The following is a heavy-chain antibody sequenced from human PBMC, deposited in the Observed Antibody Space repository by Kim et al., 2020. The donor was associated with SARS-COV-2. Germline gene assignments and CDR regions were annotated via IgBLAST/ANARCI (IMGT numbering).Heavy chain of an antibody. J-gene: IGHJ6*02. CDR3: RGYYYYGMDV. Sequence: STYYNPSLKSRVTISVDTSKNQFSLKLSSVTAADTAVYYCRGYYYYGMDVWGQGTTVTVSS. CDR2: ST. V-gene: IGHV4-39*01.